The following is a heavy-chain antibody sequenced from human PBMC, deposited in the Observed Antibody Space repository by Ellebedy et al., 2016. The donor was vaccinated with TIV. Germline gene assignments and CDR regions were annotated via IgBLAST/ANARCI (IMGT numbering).Heavy chain of an antibody. D-gene: IGHD2-21*01. CDR1: GFTFSSSW. Sequence: PGGSLRLSCAASGFTFSSSWMNWVRQAPGTGREWVAHINPDGSGKSYVDSAKGRFTISRDNAKNSVFLQLNSLRAEDTAVYYCARIVRKSPVYWGQGTLVTVSS. CDR2: INPDGSGK. J-gene: IGHJ4*02. V-gene: IGHV3-7*01. CDR3: ARIVRKSPVY.